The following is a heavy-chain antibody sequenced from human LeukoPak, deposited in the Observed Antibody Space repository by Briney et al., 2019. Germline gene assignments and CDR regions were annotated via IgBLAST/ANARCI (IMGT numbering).Heavy chain of an antibody. CDR2: IKQDGSEK. CDR1: GFAFSSYW. CDR3: ARGPYGSSWPEDAFDI. V-gene: IGHV3-7*01. J-gene: IGHJ3*02. Sequence: PGGSLRLSCAASGFAFSSYWMSWVRQAPGKGLEWVANIKQDGSEKYYVDSVKGRFTISRDNAKNSLYLQMNSLRAEDTAVYYCARGPYGSSWPEDAFDIWGQGTMVTVSS. D-gene: IGHD6-13*01.